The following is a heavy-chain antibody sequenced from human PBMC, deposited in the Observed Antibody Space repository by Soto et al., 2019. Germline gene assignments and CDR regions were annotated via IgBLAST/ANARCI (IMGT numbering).Heavy chain of an antibody. CDR3: AKGGPDDFWGGGRCYFDY. Sequence: EVQLVESGGGLVQPGKSLRLSCAASGLTFDDYAMHWVRRVPGKGLEWVSSISWNSNIIGYEDSVKGRFTISRDNAKNSLYLPMNSLRPEDTALYYCAKGGPDDFWGGGRCYFDYWGQGTLVTVSS. CDR2: ISWNSNII. CDR1: GLTFDDYA. J-gene: IGHJ4*02. V-gene: IGHV3-9*01. D-gene: IGHD3-3*01.